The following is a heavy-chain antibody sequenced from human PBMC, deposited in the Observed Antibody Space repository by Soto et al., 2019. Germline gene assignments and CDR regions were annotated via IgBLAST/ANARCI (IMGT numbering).Heavy chain of an antibody. J-gene: IGHJ4*02. CDR3: PTGVVRENF. CDR2: IKSKDYGGTA. Sequence: VQLVESGGGLVKPGGSLRLSCAASGVSLTHAWLHWVRQAPGKGLEWVGRIKSKDYGGTADYAAPVKGRFIISRDDSQSTLYLQMNSLKSEDTAVYYCPTGVVRENFWGQGILVTVSS. CDR1: GVSLTHAW. D-gene: IGHD6-6*01. V-gene: IGHV3-15*07.